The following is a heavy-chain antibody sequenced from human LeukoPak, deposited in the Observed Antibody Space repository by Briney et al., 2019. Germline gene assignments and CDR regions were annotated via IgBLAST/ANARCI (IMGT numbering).Heavy chain of an antibody. CDR2: ISGSGGST. CDR3: AKDHGVAAAGIPKWFDY. J-gene: IGHJ4*02. D-gene: IGHD6-13*01. CDR1: GFTFSSYA. Sequence: GGSLRLSCAASGFTFSSYAMSWVRQAPGKGLEWVSAISGSGGSTYYADSVKGRFTISRDNSKNTLYLQMNSLRAEDTAVYYCAKDHGVAAAGIPKWFDYWGQGTLVTVSP. V-gene: IGHV3-23*01.